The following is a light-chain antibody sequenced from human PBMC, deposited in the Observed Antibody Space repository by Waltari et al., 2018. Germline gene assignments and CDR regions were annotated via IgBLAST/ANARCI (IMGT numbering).Light chain of an antibody. CDR3: QQSYSTPLFT. Sequence: DIQMTQSPSSLSASVGDRVTITCRASPSISSYLNWYQQKPGKAPKFLIYAASSLQSGVPSRFSGSGYGTDFTLTISSLQPEDFATYYCQQSYSTPLFTFGPGTKVDIK. V-gene: IGKV1-39*01. CDR2: AAS. CDR1: PSISSY. J-gene: IGKJ3*01.